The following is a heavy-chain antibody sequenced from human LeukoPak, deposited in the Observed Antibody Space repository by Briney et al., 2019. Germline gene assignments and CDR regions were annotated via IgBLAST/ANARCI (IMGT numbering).Heavy chain of an antibody. D-gene: IGHD3-22*01. CDR1: GYSFTNYW. CDR2: IYPGDSDT. CDR3: ARRGYYDSSGYYNFDY. J-gene: IGHJ4*02. V-gene: IGHV5-51*01. Sequence: RGASLKISCNGSGYSFTNYWIAWVRQLPGKGLEWMGIIYPGDSDTRYSPSFQGQVTISADKSISTAYLQWSSLKASDTAMYYCARRGYYDSSGYYNFDYWGQGTLVTVSS.